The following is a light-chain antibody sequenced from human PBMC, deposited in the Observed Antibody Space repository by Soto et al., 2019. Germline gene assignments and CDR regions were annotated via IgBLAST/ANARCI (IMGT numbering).Light chain of an antibody. V-gene: IGKV3-11*01. CDR3: QQRSNWPLT. CDR2: DTS. J-gene: IGKJ4*01. Sequence: EIVLTQSPATPSLSPGERATLSCRASQSINSHLVWYQQKPGQAPRLLMYDTSNRATDIPARCSGSGSGTDFTLAISSLEPEDFADYYCQQRSNWPLTFAGGTKVEIK. CDR1: QSINSH.